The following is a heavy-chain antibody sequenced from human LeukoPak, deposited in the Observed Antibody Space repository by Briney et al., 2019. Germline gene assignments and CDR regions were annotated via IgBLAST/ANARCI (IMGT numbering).Heavy chain of an antibody. V-gene: IGHV3-23*01. CDR3: AKNCRGLPDEPFDY. Sequence: PGGSLRLSCAASGFTFSNYAMSWVRQSPGKGLEWVSAISASTSTTYYADSVKGRFTISRDNSKNTLYVQMNSLRAEDTAVYYCAKNCRGLPDEPFDYWGQGTLVTVSS. CDR2: ISASTSTT. CDR1: GFTFSNYA. J-gene: IGHJ4*02. D-gene: IGHD4-17*01.